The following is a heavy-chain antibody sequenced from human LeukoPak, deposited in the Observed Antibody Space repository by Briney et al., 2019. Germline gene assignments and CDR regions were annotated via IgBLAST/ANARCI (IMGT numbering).Heavy chain of an antibody. CDR3: ARSVVTAIDY. Sequence: GESLKISCKGSGYSFISYWIGWVRQMPGKGLEWMGIIYPGDSVTRYSPSFEGQVTISADKSISTAYLQWSSLKASDTAMYYCARSVVTAIDYWGQGTLVTVSS. CDR2: IYPGDSVT. J-gene: IGHJ4*02. CDR1: GYSFISYW. V-gene: IGHV5-51*01. D-gene: IGHD2-21*02.